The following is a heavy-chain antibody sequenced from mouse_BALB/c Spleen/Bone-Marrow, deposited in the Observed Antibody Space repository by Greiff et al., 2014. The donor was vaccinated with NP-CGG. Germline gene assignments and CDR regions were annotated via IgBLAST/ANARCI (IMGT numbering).Heavy chain of an antibody. V-gene: IGHV5-17*02. CDR3: ARRGLLSYWYFYV. J-gene: IGHJ1*01. Sequence: EVQRVESGGGLVQPGGSRKLSCAASGFTFSSFGMHWVRQAPEKGLEWVAYISSGSSTIYYADTVKGRFTISRDNPKNTLFLQMTSLRSEDTAMYYCARRGLLSYWYFYVWGAGTTVTVSS. CDR1: GFTFSSFG. CDR2: ISSGSSTI. D-gene: IGHD3-1*01.